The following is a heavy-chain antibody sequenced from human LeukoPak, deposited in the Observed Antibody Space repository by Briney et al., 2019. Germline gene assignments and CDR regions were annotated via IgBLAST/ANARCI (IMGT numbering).Heavy chain of an antibody. J-gene: IGHJ3*02. V-gene: IGHV3-23*01. CDR3: ARVRLQPRTLLDDAFDI. CDR1: GFTFSSYG. CDR2: ISGGGVST. Sequence: GGSLRLSCAASGFTFSSYGMSWVRQAPEKGLQWVSAISGGGVSTYYADSVKGRFTISRDNAKNSLYLQMNSLRAEDTAVYYCARVRLQPRTLLDDAFDIWGQGTMVTVSS. D-gene: IGHD1-14*01.